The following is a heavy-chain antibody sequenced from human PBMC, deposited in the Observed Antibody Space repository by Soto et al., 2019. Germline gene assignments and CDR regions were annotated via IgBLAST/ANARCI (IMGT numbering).Heavy chain of an antibody. CDR3: ARDSGSSGWYGY. J-gene: IGHJ4*02. D-gene: IGHD6-19*01. CDR2: ISGHSGNT. Sequence: ATSVKVSCKASCYPFTNYGINLVRQAPGQGLEWMGWISGHSGNTNYAQKLQGRVTMTTDTSTSTAYMELRSLRSDDTAVYYCARDSGSSGWYGYWGQGTLVTVSS. CDR1: CYPFTNYG. V-gene: IGHV1-18*01.